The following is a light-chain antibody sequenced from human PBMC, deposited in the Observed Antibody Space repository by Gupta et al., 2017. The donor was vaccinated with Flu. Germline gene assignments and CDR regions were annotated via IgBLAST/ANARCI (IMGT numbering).Light chain of an antibody. CDR2: KGS. CDR1: QRRGDSDGYIY. CDR3: RQWKHCPCT. V-gene: IGKV2-30*01. Sequence: VTLGKPASISCSPSQRRGDSDGYIYLNWFQQRPGQSPRRLIYKGSNRDSGVPDRFSGSGSGTDFKLTISRGEAEDIGVYYCRQWKHCPCTFGPGTKLEIK. J-gene: IGKJ2*02.